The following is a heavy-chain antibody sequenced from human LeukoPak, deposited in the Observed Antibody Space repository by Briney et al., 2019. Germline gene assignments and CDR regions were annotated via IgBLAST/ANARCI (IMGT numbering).Heavy chain of an antibody. D-gene: IGHD3-10*01. CDR2: IIPVYGIT. CDR3: ARYVVYGSGSYFPNWLEP. CDR1: GYTFSSYA. Sequence: SVKVSCKASGYTFSSYAISWVRQAPGQRLEWMGRIIPVYGITNYAQKFQGRVTITADKSTSTAYMELSSLRSEDTAVYYCARYVVYGSGSYFPNWLEPWGQGTLVTVSS. V-gene: IGHV1-69*04. J-gene: IGHJ5*02.